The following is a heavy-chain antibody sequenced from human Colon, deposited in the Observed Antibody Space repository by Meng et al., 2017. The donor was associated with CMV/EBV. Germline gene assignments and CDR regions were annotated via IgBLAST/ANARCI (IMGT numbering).Heavy chain of an antibody. V-gene: IGHV3-74*01. D-gene: IGHD5-18*01. CDR3: AGAAMATPSSVDV. Sequence: ETLSLTCAASGFTFTSYWMHWVRQVPGKGLVWVSRIINDGSGANYADSVKGRFTISRDNAKNTVYLQMNSLRAEDTAVYYCAGAAMATPSSVDVWGQGTTVTVSS. J-gene: IGHJ6*02. CDR2: IINDGSGA. CDR1: GFTFTSYW.